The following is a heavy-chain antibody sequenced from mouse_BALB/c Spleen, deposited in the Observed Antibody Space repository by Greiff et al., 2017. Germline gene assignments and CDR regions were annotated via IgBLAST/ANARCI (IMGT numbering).Heavy chain of an antibody. CDR1: GFTFSNYW. D-gene: IGHD2-14*01. CDR2: IRLKSNNYAT. J-gene: IGHJ2*01. Sequence: EVKLEESGGGLVQPGGSMKLSCVASGFTFSNYWMNWVRQSPEKGLEWVAEIRLKSNNYATHYAESVKGRFTISRDDSKSSVYLQMNNLRAEDTGIYYCTRRDRYDRNYFDYWGQGTTLTVSS. V-gene: IGHV6-6*02. CDR3: TRRDRYDRNYFDY.